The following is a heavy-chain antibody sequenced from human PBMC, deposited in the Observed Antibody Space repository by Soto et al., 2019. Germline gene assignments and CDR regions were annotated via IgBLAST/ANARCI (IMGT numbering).Heavy chain of an antibody. V-gene: IGHV3-21*01. CDR2: ISSSSSYI. Sequence: PGGSLRLSCAASGFTFSSYSMNWVRQAPGKGLEWVSSISSSSSYIYYADSVKGRFTISRDNAKNSLYLQMNSLRAEDTAVYYCARDRGYSRGWYPREPDPFDYWGQGTLVTVSS. CDR1: GFTFSSYS. J-gene: IGHJ4*02. CDR3: ARDRGYSRGWYPREPDPFDY. D-gene: IGHD6-19*01.